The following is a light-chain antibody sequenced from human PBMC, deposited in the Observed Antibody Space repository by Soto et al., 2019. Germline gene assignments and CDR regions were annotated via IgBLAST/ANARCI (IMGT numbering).Light chain of an antibody. CDR3: QQSYSIPWT. J-gene: IGKJ1*01. V-gene: IGKV1-33*01. Sequence: DIQMTQSPSSLSASVGDRVTITCQASHYLGNSLSWSQQKPGKAPKLLISDASNLETGVPSRFSASASGTDFTFTISSLQPEDFATYYCQQSYSIPWTFGQGTKVDIK. CDR2: DAS. CDR1: HYLGNS.